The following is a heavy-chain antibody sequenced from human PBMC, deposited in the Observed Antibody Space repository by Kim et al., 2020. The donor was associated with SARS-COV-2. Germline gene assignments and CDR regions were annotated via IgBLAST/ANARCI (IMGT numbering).Heavy chain of an antibody. CDR3: TTHVLLWFGEFEGSDY. V-gene: IGHV3-15*01. CDR1: GFTFSNAW. D-gene: IGHD3-10*01. CDR2: IKSKTDGGTT. Sequence: GGSLRLSCAASGFTFSNAWMSWVRQAPGKGLEWVGRIKSKTDGGTTDYAAPVKGRFTISRDDSKNTLYLQMNSLKTEDTAVYYCTTHVLLWFGEFEGSDYWGQGTLVTVSS. J-gene: IGHJ4*02.